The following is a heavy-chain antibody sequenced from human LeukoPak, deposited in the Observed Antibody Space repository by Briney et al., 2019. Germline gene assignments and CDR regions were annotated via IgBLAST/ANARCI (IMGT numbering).Heavy chain of an antibody. Sequence: GGSLRLSCPASGFSVSKNYMSWVRQAPGQGLEWVSVIYSGGNTYYAASVEGRFTISRDHSENTLYLQMNSLRAEDTAVYYCAAPFWSPYPNWGQGTLVTVSS. J-gene: IGHJ4*02. CDR3: AAPFWSPYPN. CDR1: GFSVSKNY. V-gene: IGHV3-66*01. CDR2: IYSGGNT. D-gene: IGHD3-3*01.